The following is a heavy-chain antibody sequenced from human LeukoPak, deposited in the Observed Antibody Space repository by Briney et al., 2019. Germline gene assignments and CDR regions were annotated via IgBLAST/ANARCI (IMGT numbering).Heavy chain of an antibody. J-gene: IGHJ4*02. Sequence: GGSLRLSCAASGFTFDDYAMHWVRQAPGKGLEWVSGISWNSGSIGYADSVKGRFTISRDNAKNSLYLQMNSLRAEDTALYYCAKIGLYYDSSGYGDYWGQGTLVTVSS. CDR3: AKIGLYYDSSGYGDY. CDR2: ISWNSGSI. D-gene: IGHD3-22*01. CDR1: GFTFDDYA. V-gene: IGHV3-9*01.